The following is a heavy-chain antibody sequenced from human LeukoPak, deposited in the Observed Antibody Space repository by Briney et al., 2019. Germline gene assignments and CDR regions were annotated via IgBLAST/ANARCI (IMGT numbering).Heavy chain of an antibody. CDR1: GFTFTGSA. V-gene: IGHV1-58*02. J-gene: IGHJ3*02. CDR2: IVVGSGNT. D-gene: IGHD3-22*01. CDR3: AAGERSSGYYSPPRAFDI. Sequence: SVKVSCKASGFTFTGSAMQWVRQARGQRLEWIGWIVVGSGNTNYAQKFQERVTITRDMSTSTAYMELSSLRSEDTAVYYCAAGERSSGYYSPPRAFDIWGQGTMVTVSS.